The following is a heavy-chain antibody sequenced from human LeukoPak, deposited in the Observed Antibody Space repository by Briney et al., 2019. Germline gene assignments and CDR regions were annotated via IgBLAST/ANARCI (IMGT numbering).Heavy chain of an antibody. D-gene: IGHD3-3*01. CDR2: IVSNGGNT. CDR3: ARGGYYAASDI. CDR1: GFRFSRYS. J-gene: IGHJ4*02. Sequence: GGSLRLSCAASGFRFSRYSMDWVRQAPGKGLEYVSAIVSNGGNTYYADSVRGRFTISRDNSKDTVYLQMGSLRPEDTAVYYCARGGYYAASDIWGQGALVTVSS. V-gene: IGHV3-64*02.